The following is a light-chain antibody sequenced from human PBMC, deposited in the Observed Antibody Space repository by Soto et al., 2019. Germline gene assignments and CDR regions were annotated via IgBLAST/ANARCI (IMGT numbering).Light chain of an antibody. CDR3: MQALQTWT. CDR1: QSLLHSNGYNY. J-gene: IGKJ1*01. V-gene: IGKV2-28*01. CDR2: LGS. Sequence: DIVMTQSPLSLPVTPGEPASISCRSSQSLLHSNGYNYLDWYLQKPGQSPQLLIYLGSNRASGVPDRFSGSGSGTDFTLKISRVAAEDVGVYYCMQALQTWTFGQGTKVDIK.